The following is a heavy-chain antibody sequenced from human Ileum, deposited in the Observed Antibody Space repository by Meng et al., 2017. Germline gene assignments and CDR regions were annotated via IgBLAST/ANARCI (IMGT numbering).Heavy chain of an antibody. V-gene: IGHV3-66*02. Sequence: EVRGVGSGGALVQPGGSLQLSCAVPGFTVSNNYVAGVRQAPGKGLEWVSITYTRGDSYYTDSVKGRFTVSRDHSTNTLFLQMNSLRLEDTAIYYCARGGDAYSWNWFGPWGQGTLVTVSS. CDR3: ARGGDAYSWNWFGP. J-gene: IGHJ5*02. CDR1: GFTVSNNY. D-gene: IGHD2-21*02. CDR2: TYTRGDS.